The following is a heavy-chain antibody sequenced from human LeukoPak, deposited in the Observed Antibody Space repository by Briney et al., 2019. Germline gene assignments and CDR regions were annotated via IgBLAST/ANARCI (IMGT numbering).Heavy chain of an antibody. J-gene: IGHJ1*01. Sequence: PGGSLRLSCAASGFTFSSYSMNWVRQAPGKGLEWVSYISSSSSTIYYADSVKGRFTISRDNAKNSLYLQMNSLRAEDTAVYYCARDLLYCSGGSCYSAEYFQHWGQGTLVTVSS. D-gene: IGHD2-15*01. CDR2: ISSSSSTI. V-gene: IGHV3-48*04. CDR1: GFTFSSYS. CDR3: ARDLLYCSGGSCYSAEYFQH.